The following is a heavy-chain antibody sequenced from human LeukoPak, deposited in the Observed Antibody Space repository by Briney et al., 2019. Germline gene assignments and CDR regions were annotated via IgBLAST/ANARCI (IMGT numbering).Heavy chain of an antibody. CDR1: GFTFSVYE. J-gene: IGHJ4*02. V-gene: IGHV3-48*03. CDR3: ARGSHYFDF. CDR2: ISDSGRTI. Sequence: GGSLRLSCAASGFTFSVYEMNWVRQAPGKGLEWLSYISDSGRTIYYADSVNGRFTISRDNGKNSVYLQMNSLRVEDTAIYFCARGSHYFDFWGQGTLATVSS.